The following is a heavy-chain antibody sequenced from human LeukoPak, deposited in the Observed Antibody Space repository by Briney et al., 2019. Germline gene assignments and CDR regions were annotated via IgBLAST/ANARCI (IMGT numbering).Heavy chain of an antibody. CDR2: INWNGGST. V-gene: IGHV3-20*04. J-gene: IGHJ4*02. CDR3: ARGFGSGSYYSHLVY. Sequence: GGSLRLSCAAAGFTFDDFGMSWVRQGPGKGLEWVSAINWNGGSTGYADSVKGRFTISRDNAKNSLYLQMNSLRAEDTALYYCARGFGSGSYYSHLVYWGQGTLVPVSS. D-gene: IGHD3-10*01. CDR1: GFTFDDFG.